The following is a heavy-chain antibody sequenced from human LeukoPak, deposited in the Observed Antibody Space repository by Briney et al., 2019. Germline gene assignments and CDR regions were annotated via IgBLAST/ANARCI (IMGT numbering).Heavy chain of an antibody. J-gene: IGHJ4*02. CDR3: AREEGGASGATMADY. CDR1: GFTFSSYW. D-gene: IGHD5-24*01. Sequence: PGGSLRLSCAASGFTFSSYWMSWVRQAPGKGLEWVANIKQDGSEKYYVDSVKGRFTISRDNAKNSLYLQMNSLRAEDTAVYYCAREEGGASGATMADYWGQGTLVTVSS. V-gene: IGHV3-7*01. CDR2: IKQDGSEK.